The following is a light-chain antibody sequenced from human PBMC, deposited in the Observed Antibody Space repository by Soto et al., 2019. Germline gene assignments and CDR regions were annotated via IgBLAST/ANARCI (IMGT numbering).Light chain of an antibody. CDR2: DAS. Sequence: EIVLTQSPGTLSLSPGERATLSCRASQSVSGNYFAWYQKKPGQAPRLLIYDASSRATAIPDRFSGSGSGTDFTLTISRLEPEDFAVYYCHQYGSSPQTFGQGTKVEIK. CDR3: HQYGSSPQT. J-gene: IGKJ1*01. V-gene: IGKV3-20*01. CDR1: QSVSGNY.